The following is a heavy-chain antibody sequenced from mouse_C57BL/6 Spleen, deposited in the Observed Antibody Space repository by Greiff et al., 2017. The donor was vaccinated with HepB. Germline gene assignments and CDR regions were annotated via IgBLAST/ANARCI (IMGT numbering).Heavy chain of an antibody. D-gene: IGHD1-1*01. Sequence: QVQLQQPGAELVKPGASVKMSCKASGYTFTSYWITWVKQRPGQGLEWIGDIYPGSGSTNYNEKFKSKATLTVDTSSSTAYMQLSSLTSEDSAVYDCARSDYGSKGDAYWGQGTLVTVSA. CDR3: ARSDYGSKGDAY. J-gene: IGHJ3*01. CDR2: IYPGSGST. CDR1: GYTFTSYW. V-gene: IGHV1-55*01.